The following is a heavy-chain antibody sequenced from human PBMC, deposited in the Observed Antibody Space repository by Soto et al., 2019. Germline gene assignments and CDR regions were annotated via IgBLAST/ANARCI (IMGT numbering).Heavy chain of an antibody. CDR1: GFTFSSYA. CDR2: ISGSGGST. CDR3: AKDSDFRTAEIDDYSYYSGMDV. D-gene: IGHD2-21*02. V-gene: IGHV3-23*01. Sequence: GGSLRLSCAASGFTFSSYAMSWVRQAPGKGLEWVSAISGSGGSTYYADSVKGRFTITRDNSKNTQLLHMNVLRAEDTAVYYCAKDSDFRTAEIDDYSYYSGMDVWGQGTTVTVSS. J-gene: IGHJ6*02.